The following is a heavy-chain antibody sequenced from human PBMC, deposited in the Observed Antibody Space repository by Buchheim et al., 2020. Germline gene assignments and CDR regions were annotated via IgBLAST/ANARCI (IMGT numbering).Heavy chain of an antibody. Sequence: QLQLQESGSGLVKPSQTLSLTCAVSGGSISSGGYSWSWIRQPPGKGLEWIGYIYHSGSTYYNPSLKSRVTISVGRSKNQFSLKLSSVTAADTAVYYCARYADYYDSSGYYRNFDYWGQGTL. CDR2: IYHSGST. V-gene: IGHV4-30-2*01. D-gene: IGHD3-22*01. CDR3: ARYADYYDSSGYYRNFDY. CDR1: GGSISSGGYS. J-gene: IGHJ4*02.